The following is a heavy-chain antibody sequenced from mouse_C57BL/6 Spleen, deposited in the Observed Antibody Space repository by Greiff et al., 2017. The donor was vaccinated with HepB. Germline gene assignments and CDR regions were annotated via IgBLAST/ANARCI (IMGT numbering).Heavy chain of an antibody. Sequence: EVMLVESEGGLVQPGSSMKLSCTASGFTFSDYYMAWVRQVPEKGLEWVANINYDGSSTYYLDSLKSRFIISRDNAKNILYLQMSSLKSEDTATYYCARVYDGYPWFAYWGQGTLVTVSA. V-gene: IGHV5-16*01. CDR2: INYDGSST. J-gene: IGHJ3*01. CDR1: GFTFSDYY. D-gene: IGHD2-3*01. CDR3: ARVYDGYPWFAY.